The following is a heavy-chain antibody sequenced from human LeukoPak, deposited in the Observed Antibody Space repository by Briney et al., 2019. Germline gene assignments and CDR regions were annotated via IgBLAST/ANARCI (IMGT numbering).Heavy chain of an antibody. J-gene: IGHJ4*02. CDR2: ISYDGSNK. Sequence: PGRSLRLSCAASGFTFSSYAMHWVRQAPGKGLEWVAVISYDGSNKYYADSVKGRFTISRDNSRNTLYLQMNSLRAEDTAVYYCARSTPYQLLYAVFDYWGQGTLVTVSS. CDR3: ARSTPYQLLYAVFDY. D-gene: IGHD2-2*02. V-gene: IGHV3-30*04. CDR1: GFTFSSYA.